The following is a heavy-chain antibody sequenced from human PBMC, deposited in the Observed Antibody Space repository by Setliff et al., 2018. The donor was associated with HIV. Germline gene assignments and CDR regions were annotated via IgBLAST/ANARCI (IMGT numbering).Heavy chain of an antibody. CDR2: INHKGVT. CDR1: GGAFNGYY. J-gene: IGHJ4*02. V-gene: IGHV4-34*01. CDR3: TRAQIAAPRPFDY. Sequence: SETLSLTCAVYGGAFNGYYWTWIRQSPGRGLEWIGEINHKGVTNYSPSLMRRATISAETSRNQFSLRLSSVTAADTALYFCTRAQIAAPRPFDYWGQGTLVTV. D-gene: IGHD2-21*01.